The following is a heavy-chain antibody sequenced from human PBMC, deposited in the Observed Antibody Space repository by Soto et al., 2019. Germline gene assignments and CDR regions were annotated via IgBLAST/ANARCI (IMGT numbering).Heavy chain of an antibody. J-gene: IGHJ6*02. D-gene: IGHD6-13*01. CDR1: GYSFTSYW. CDR2: IYPGDSDT. CDR3: ARRIAAAGTAYYYGMDV. Sequence: PGESLKISCKGSGYSFTSYWIGWVRQMPGKGLEWMGIIYPGDSDTRYSPSFQGQVTISADKSISTAYLQWSSLKASDTAMYYCARRIAAAGTAYYYGMDVWGQGTTVTVSS. V-gene: IGHV5-51*01.